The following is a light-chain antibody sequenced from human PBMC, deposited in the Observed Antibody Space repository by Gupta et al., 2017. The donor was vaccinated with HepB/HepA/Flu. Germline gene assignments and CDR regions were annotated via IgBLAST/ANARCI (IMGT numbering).Light chain of an antibody. Sequence: QSALTQPRSVSASPGQSVTISCTGTSSDVGVYNDVSWYQQHPGTAPKLMIYDVSKRPSGVPARFSGSKSGNPASLPISGLQAEDEADYYCCSYEGSYTYWVFGGGTKLTVL. CDR3: CSYEGSYTYWV. CDR1: SSDVGVYND. CDR2: DVS. J-gene: IGLJ3*02. V-gene: IGLV2-11*01.